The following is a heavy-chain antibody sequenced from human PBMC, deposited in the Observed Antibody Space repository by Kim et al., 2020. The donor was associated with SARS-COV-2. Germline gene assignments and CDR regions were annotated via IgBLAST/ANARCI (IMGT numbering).Heavy chain of an antibody. D-gene: IGHD6-19*01. V-gene: IGHV3-48*04. Sequence: GGSLRLSCAASGFTFSSYSMNWVRQAPGKGLEWVSYISSSSSTIYYADSVKGRFTISRDNAKNSLYLQMNSLRAEDTAVYYCARDGIAVAGTYYYYGMDVWGQGTTGTVSS. CDR2: ISSSSSTI. J-gene: IGHJ6*02. CDR3: ARDGIAVAGTYYYYGMDV. CDR1: GFTFSSYS.